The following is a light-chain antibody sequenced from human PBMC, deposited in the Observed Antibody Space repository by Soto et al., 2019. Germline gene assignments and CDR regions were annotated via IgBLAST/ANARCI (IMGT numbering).Light chain of an antibody. J-gene: IGLJ1*01. V-gene: IGLV2-14*01. CDR1: SSDVGGYNY. CDR3: NSFTRSGTLAHV. Sequence: QSVLTQPASVSGSPGQSITISCTGTSSDVGGYNYVSWYQQHPGKAPRLMIFDVSNRPSGVSNRFSGSKSGNTASLTISGLQAEDEADYYCNSFTRSGTLAHVFGTGTKVPVL. CDR2: DVS.